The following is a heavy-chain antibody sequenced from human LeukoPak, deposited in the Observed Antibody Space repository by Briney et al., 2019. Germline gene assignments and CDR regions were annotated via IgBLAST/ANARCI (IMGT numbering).Heavy chain of an antibody. Sequence: SETLSLTCTVSGGSISSYYWSWIRQPPGKGLEWIGYIYYSGSTNYNPSLKSRVTISVDTSKNQFSLKLSSVTAADTAVYYCARHARYSSSWYYGMDVWGQGTTVTVSS. CDR2: IYYSGST. D-gene: IGHD6-13*01. V-gene: IGHV4-59*08. J-gene: IGHJ6*02. CDR1: GGSISSYY. CDR3: ARHARYSSSWYYGMDV.